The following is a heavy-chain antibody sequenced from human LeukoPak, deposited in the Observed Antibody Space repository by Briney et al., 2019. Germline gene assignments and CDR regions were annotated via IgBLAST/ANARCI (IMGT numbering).Heavy chain of an antibody. V-gene: IGHV1-58*02. D-gene: IGHD6-13*01. J-gene: IGHJ4*02. CDR3: AAKSIAAAGTTFDY. Sequence: SVKVSCKASGFTFTSSAMQWVRQARGQRLEWIGWIVVGSGNTNYAQKFQERVTITRDMSTSTAYMKLSSLRSEDTAVYYCAAKSIAAAGTTFDYWGQGTLVTVSS. CDR2: IVVGSGNT. CDR1: GFTFTSSA.